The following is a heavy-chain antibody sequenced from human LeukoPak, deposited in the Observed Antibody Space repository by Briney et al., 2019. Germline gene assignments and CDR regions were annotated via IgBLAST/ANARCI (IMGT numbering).Heavy chain of an antibody. J-gene: IGHJ3*02. V-gene: IGHV1-69*04. CDR2: IIPILGIA. CDR1: GGTFSSYA. Sequence: GASVKVSCKASGGTFSSYAISWVRQAPGQGLEWMGRIIPILGIANYAQKFQGRVTITADKSTSTAYMELSSLRSEDTAVYYCAREMGIRAEGEMGHDAFDIWGQGTMVTVSS. D-gene: IGHD5-24*01. CDR3: AREMGIRAEGEMGHDAFDI.